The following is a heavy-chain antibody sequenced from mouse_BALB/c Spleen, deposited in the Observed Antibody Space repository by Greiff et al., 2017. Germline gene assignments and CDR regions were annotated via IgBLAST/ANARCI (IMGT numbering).Heavy chain of an antibody. CDR3: ARSAFYDGYHFDY. CDR1: GFTFSSFG. J-gene: IGHJ2*01. V-gene: IGHV5-17*02. D-gene: IGHD2-3*01. CDR2: ISSGSSTI. Sequence: EVKLVESGGGLVQPGGSRKLSCAASGFTFSSFGMHWVRQAPEKGLEWVAYISSGSSTIYYADTVKGRFTISRDNPKNTLFLQMTVLRSEDTAMYYCARSAFYDGYHFDYWGQGTTLTVSS.